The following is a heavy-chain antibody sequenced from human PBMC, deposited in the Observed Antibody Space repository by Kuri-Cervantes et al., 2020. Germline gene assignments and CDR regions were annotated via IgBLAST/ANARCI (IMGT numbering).Heavy chain of an antibody. CDR2: ISWNSGGI. D-gene: IGHD2-15*01. CDR3: AKAAYYYHMDV. V-gene: IGHV3-9*01. CDR1: GFTFDDYA. J-gene: IGHJ6*03. Sequence: SLKISCAASGFTFDDYAMHWVRQAPGKGLEWVSGISWNSGGIGYADSVKGRFTISRDNAKNSLYLQMNSLRAEDTALYYCAKAAYYYHMDVWGKGTTVTVSS.